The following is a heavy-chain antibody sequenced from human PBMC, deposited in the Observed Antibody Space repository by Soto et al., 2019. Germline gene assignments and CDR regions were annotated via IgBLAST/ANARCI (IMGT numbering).Heavy chain of an antibody. CDR2: IYPGDSDT. CDR1: GYTFTDYW. V-gene: IGHV5-51*01. CDR3: AGQISNFRYYYYAMEV. J-gene: IGHJ6*02. Sequence: ESLRVSCKACGYTFTDYWIGWVRQLPGKGLEWMGIIYPGDSDTRYSPSFQGHVTITVDKSTSTAYLQWKTLKASDTAMYYCAGQISNFRYYYYAMEVWGQGTTVTVSS. D-gene: IGHD4-4*01.